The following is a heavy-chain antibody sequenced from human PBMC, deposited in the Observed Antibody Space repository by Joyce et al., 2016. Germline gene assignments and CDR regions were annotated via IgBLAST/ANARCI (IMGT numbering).Heavy chain of an antibody. CDR1: GYPFKNKA. J-gene: IGHJ4*02. CDR3: ARTEPGYTNGNFDS. D-gene: IGHD5-18*01. Sequence: QVQLVQSGAEVKKPGASVKVSCKTSGYPFKNKAISWVRQATGQGLEWMGWIVTDNGNTNNAQKVQDRVTFTTDTSTSTAYMELTRHTADDTAVYYWARTEPGYTNGNFDSCGQRTLVTVST. CDR2: IVTDNGNT. V-gene: IGHV1-18*01.